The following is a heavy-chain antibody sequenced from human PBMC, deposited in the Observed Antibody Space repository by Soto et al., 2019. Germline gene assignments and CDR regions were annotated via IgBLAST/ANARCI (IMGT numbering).Heavy chain of an antibody. CDR3: ARHGAIYSNSWYDFDY. D-gene: IGHD5-18*01. Sequence: PSETLSLTCAVFGGSFSGYYWNWIRQPPGKGLEWVGYMNNSGSANYNPSLKSRVTISVDMSQNQFSLKLTSVTAADTAVYYCARHGAIYSNSWYDFDYWGQGTLVTVSS. J-gene: IGHJ4*02. CDR1: GGSFSGYY. V-gene: IGHV4-59*08. CDR2: MNNSGSA.